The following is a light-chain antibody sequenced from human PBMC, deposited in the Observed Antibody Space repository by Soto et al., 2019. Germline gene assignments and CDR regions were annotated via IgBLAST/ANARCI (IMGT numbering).Light chain of an antibody. V-gene: IGKV3-20*01. CDR2: DAS. Sequence: EIVLTQSPGTLSLSPGERATLSCRASQSVSSNYLAWYQQKPGQAPRLLIYDASSRATGIPDRFSGSGSGTDFPLTISSLQPEDIGTYFCQQYNNLPYTFGQGTKLDIK. J-gene: IGKJ2*01. CDR3: QQYNNLPYT. CDR1: QSVSSNY.